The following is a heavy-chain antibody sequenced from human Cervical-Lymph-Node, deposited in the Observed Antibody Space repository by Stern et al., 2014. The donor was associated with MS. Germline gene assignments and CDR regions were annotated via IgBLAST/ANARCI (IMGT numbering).Heavy chain of an antibody. D-gene: IGHD3-9*01. CDR3: ARGWSYDILTGYSY. J-gene: IGHJ4*02. Sequence: VQLGQSGAEVKKPGSSVKVSCKASGGTFSTYAISWVRQAPGQGIEWMGGIMPIFGRANYPQKFQGRVTITADESTSTAYMELISLRSEDTAVYYCARGWSYDILTGYSYWGQGTLVTVSS. V-gene: IGHV1-69*01. CDR2: IMPIFGRA. CDR1: GGTFSTYA.